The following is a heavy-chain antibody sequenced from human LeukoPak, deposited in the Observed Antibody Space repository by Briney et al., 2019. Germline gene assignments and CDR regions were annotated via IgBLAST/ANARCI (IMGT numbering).Heavy chain of an antibody. CDR1: GFAFSSYG. J-gene: IGHJ6*02. V-gene: IGHV3-33*01. CDR2: IWYDGSNK. Sequence: PGGSLRLSCAASGFAFSSYGMHWVRQAPGKGLEWVAVIWYDGSNKYYADSVKGRFTISRDNSKNTLYLQMNSLRAEDTAVYYCARDNYGMDVWGQGTTVTVSS. CDR3: ARDNYGMDV.